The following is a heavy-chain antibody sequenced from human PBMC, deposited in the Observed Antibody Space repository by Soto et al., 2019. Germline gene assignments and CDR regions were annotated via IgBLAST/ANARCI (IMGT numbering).Heavy chain of an antibody. Sequence: ASVKVSCKAPGDTFTSYYLNWVRQAPGQGFEWMGVINPHGGSTQYAQKFQGRITMTRDTARSTVYMELSSLRSDDTAISYCARSSGGNFGIIIEGSNWFDPWGQGTRVTAPQ. J-gene: IGHJ5*02. CDR2: INPHGGST. CDR3: ARSSGGNFGIIIEGSNWFDP. V-gene: IGHV1-46*01. CDR1: GDTFTSYY. D-gene: IGHD3-3*01.